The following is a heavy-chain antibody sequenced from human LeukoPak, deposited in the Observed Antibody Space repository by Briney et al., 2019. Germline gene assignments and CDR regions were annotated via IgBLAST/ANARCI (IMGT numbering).Heavy chain of an antibody. D-gene: IGHD3-3*01. V-gene: IGHV3-21*01. CDR2: ISSSSSYI. Sequence: GGSLRLSCAASGFTFSSYSMNWVRQAPGKGLEWVSSISSSSSYIYYADSVKGRFTISRDNAKNSLYLQMNSLRAEDTAVYYCARGLNRDFWSGYLGNWFDPWGQGTLVTVSS. CDR3: ARGLNRDFWSGYLGNWFDP. CDR1: GFTFSSYS. J-gene: IGHJ5*02.